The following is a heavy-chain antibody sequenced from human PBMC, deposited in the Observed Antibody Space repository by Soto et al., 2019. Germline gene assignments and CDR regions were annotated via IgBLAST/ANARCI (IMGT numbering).Heavy chain of an antibody. V-gene: IGHV3-49*03. CDR3: TNGESRARGVYYYYYYMDV. D-gene: IGHD2-2*01. CDR2: IRSKAYGGTT. J-gene: IGHJ6*03. Sequence: GGSLRLSCTASGFTFGDYAMSWFRQAPGKGLEWVGFIRSKAYGGTTEYAASVKGRFTISRDDSKSIAYLQMNSLKTEDTAVYYCTNGESRARGVYYYYYYMDVWGKGTTVTVSS. CDR1: GFTFGDYA.